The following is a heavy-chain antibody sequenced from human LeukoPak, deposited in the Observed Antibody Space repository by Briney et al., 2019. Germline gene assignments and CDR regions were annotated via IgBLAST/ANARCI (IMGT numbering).Heavy chain of an antibody. Sequence: PGGSLRLSCAASGFTFSSYSMNWVRQAPGKGLEWVAVISYDGSNKYYADSVKGRFTISRDNSKNTLYLQMNSLRAEDTAVYYCAKYSTGTTGYFDYWGQGTLVTVSS. CDR1: GFTFSSYS. CDR3: AKYSTGTTGYFDY. CDR2: ISYDGSNK. V-gene: IGHV3-30*18. D-gene: IGHD1-1*01. J-gene: IGHJ4*02.